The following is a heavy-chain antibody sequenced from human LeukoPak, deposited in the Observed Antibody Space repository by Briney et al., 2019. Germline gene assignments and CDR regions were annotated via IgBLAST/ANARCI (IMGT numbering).Heavy chain of an antibody. V-gene: IGHV4-61*02. Sequence: SETLSLTCTVSGGSISSSSFYYWGWIRQPPGKGLEWIGRIYTSGSTNYNPSLKSRVTISVDTSKNQFSLKLSSVTAADTAVYYCAREGLYGFPFDYWGQGTLVTVSS. CDR2: IYTSGST. CDR3: AREGLYGFPFDY. D-gene: IGHD2-8*01. CDR1: GGSISSSSFYY. J-gene: IGHJ4*02.